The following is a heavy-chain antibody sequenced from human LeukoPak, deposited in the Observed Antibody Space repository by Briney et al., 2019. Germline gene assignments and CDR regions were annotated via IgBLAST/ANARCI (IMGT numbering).Heavy chain of an antibody. CDR2: IKTKSDGGTT. V-gene: IGHV3-15*01. CDR3: VSQYFDF. J-gene: IGHJ4*02. CDR1: GLTVSGNY. Sequence: GGSLRLSCAASGLTVSGNYMSWVRQAPGKGLEWVARIKTKSDGGTTDYAAPVKGRFTISRDDSKNTVYLQMNGLKTEDTAVYYCVSQYFDFWGQGTLVTVSS.